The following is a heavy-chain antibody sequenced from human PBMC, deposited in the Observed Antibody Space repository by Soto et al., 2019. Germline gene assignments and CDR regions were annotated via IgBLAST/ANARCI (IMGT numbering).Heavy chain of an antibody. CDR1: GGSFSGYY. D-gene: IGHD3-16*01. CDR2: INHSGST. V-gene: IGHV4-34*01. Sequence: QVQLQQWGAGLLKPSETLSLTCAVYGGSFSGYYWSWIRQPPGKGLEWIGEINHSGSTNYNPSLKSRVTISVDTSKNQFSLKLSSVTAADTAVYYCARGGGGQSEDYFDYWGQGTLVTVSS. J-gene: IGHJ4*02. CDR3: ARGGGGQSEDYFDY.